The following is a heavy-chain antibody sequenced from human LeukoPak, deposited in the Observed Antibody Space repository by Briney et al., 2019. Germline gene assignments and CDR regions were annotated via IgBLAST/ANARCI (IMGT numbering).Heavy chain of an antibody. V-gene: IGHV1-24*01. CDR2: FDPEDGET. CDR3: ATKDDILTGYSFDY. D-gene: IGHD3-9*01. CDR1: GYTLTELS. J-gene: IGHJ4*02. Sequence: GASVKVSCKVSGYTLTELSMHWVRQAPGKGLEWMGGFDPEDGETIYAQKFQGRVTMTEDTSTDTAYMELSSLRSEDTAVYYCATKDDILTGYSFDYWGQGTLVTVSS.